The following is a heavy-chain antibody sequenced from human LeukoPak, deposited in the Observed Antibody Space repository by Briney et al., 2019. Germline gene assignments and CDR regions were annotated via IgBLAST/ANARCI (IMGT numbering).Heavy chain of an antibody. D-gene: IGHD5-24*01. J-gene: IGHJ3*01. CDR2: ISSSSSFR. CDR1: GFNFSSYS. Sequence: GGSLRLSCAASGFNFSSYSMNWVRQAPGKGLEWVSSISSSSSFRYYADSVKGRFTISRDNSKNTLYLQMNSLRAEDTAVYYCAKEMATIRAFDFWGQGTMVTVSS. V-gene: IGHV3-21*04. CDR3: AKEMATIRAFDF.